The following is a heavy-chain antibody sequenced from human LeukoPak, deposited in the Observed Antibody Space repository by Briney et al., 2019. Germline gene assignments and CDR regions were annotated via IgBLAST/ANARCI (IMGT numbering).Heavy chain of an antibody. CDR3: AKAHSSSWYRDYYHYYYMDV. D-gene: IGHD6-13*01. V-gene: IGHV3-23*01. J-gene: IGHJ6*03. CDR2: ISGSGGST. Sequence: PGGSLRLSCAASGFTFSSYAMSWVRQAPGKGLEWVSAISGSGGSTYYADSVKGRFTISRDNSKNTLYLQVNSLRAEDTAVYYCAKAHSSSWYRDYYHYYYMDVWGKGTTVTVSS. CDR1: GFTFSSYA.